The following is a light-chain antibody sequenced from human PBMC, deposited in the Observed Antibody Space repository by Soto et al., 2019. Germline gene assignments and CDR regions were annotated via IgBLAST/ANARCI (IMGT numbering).Light chain of an antibody. CDR1: QSVSNF. CDR3: QQRANWPRTS. CDR2: ETS. J-gene: IGKJ2*01. V-gene: IGKV3-11*01. Sequence: EIVLTQSPATLSLSPGERATHSCRASQSVSNFLAWYQQKPGQAPRLLIYETSNRAPGIPPRFSGGGSGTDFALTISNLEPEDVAVYFCQQRANWPRTSFGQGTKLEI.